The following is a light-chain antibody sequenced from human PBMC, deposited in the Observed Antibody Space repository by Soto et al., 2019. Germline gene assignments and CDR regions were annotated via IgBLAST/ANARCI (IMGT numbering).Light chain of an antibody. CDR2: TAS. J-gene: IGKJ5*01. CDR1: QSVDSTY. V-gene: IGKV3-20*01. CDR3: QQYGSSPIT. Sequence: EIVLTQSPGTLSLSPGERATLSCRASQSVDSTYLGWYQQKSGQAPRLLIYTASSRATGIPDRFSGSGSGTDFTLTISRLEPEDFAVYSCQQYGSSPITFGQGTRLEIK.